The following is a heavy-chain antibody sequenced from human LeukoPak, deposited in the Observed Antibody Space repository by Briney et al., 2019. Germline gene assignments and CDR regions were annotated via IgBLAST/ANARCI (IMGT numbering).Heavy chain of an antibody. CDR1: GFTFSDYG. D-gene: IGHD6-13*01. CDR3: AKSFPAAGTFGDY. V-gene: IGHV3-30*18. J-gene: IGHJ4*02. Sequence: GGSLRLSCAASGFTFSDYGIHWVRQAPGKGLEWVAVISYDGSNKYYADSVKGRFTISRDNSKNTLYLQMNSLRAEDTAVYYCAKSFPAAGTFGDYWGQGTLVTVSS. CDR2: ISYDGSNK.